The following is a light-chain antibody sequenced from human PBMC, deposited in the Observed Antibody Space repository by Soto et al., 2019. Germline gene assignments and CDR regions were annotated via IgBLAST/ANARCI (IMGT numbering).Light chain of an antibody. CDR2: DDS. V-gene: IGLV3-21*02. CDR1: NIGAKS. J-gene: IGLJ1*01. CDR3: QVWGTSSDHP. Sequence: SYELTQPPSVSVAAGQTARITCGGNNIGAKSVLWYQQKPGQAPVVVVYDDSDRPSGIPERFSGSNSGNTATLTISGVEAGDEADYYCQVWGTSSDHPFGTGTKVTVL.